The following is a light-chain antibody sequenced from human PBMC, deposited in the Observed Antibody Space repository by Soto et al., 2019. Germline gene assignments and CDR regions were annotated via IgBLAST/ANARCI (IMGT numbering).Light chain of an antibody. CDR3: QQRRNWPPFT. CDR2: DAS. Sequence: EIVLTQSPATLSLSPGERATLSCRASQSVITYLAWYQHKPGQTPRLLIYDASNRATGVPARFSGSGSGTDFTLTIRSLEPEDFAIYYCQQRRNWPPFTFGPGTKVDIK. CDR1: QSVITY. J-gene: IGKJ3*01. V-gene: IGKV3-11*01.